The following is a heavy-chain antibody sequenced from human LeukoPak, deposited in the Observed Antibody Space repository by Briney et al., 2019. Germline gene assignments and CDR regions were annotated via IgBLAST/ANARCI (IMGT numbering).Heavy chain of an antibody. CDR2: IYYSGST. D-gene: IGHD3-3*01. CDR1: GGSISSGDCY. Sequence: SQTLSLTCTVSGGSISSGDCYWSWIRQPPGKGLEWIGYIYYSGSTYYNPSLKSRVTISVDTSKNQFSLKLSSVTAADTAVYYCARSNYYDFWSGYGMDVWGQGTTVTVSS. CDR3: ARSNYYDFWSGYGMDV. J-gene: IGHJ6*02. V-gene: IGHV4-30-4*01.